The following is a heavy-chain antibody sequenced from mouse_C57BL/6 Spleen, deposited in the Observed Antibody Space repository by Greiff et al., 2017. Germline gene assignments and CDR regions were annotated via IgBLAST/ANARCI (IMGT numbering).Heavy chain of an antibody. CDR2: IDPSDSYT. J-gene: IGHJ2*01. CDR1: GYTFTSYW. Sequence: QVQLPQPGAELVMPGASVKLSCKASGYTFTSYWMHWVKQRPGQGLEWIGEIDPSDSYTNYNQKFKGKSTLTVDKSSSTAYMQLSSLTSEDSAVYYCATIFRGFDYWGQGTTLTVSS. V-gene: IGHV1-69*01. CDR3: ATIFRGFDY.